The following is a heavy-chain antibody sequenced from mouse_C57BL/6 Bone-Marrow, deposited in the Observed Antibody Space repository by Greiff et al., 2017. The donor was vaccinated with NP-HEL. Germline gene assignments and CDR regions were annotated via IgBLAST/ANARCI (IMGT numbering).Heavy chain of an antibody. D-gene: IGHD2-3*01. V-gene: IGHV1-69*01. Sequence: QVQLQQPGAELVMPGASVKLSCKASGYTFTSYWMHWVKQRPGQGLEWIGEIDPSDSYTNYNQKFKGKSTLTVDKSSSTAYMQLSILTSEDSAVYYCARCDGYFYAMDYWGQGTSVTVSS. CDR1: GYTFTSYW. J-gene: IGHJ4*01. CDR3: ARCDGYFYAMDY. CDR2: IDPSDSYT.